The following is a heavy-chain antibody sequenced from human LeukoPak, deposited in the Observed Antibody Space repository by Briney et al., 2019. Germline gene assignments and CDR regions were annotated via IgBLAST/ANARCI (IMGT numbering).Heavy chain of an antibody. J-gene: IGHJ6*04. CDR1: GFTFSSYS. CDR2: ISSSSSYI. D-gene: IGHD3-10*02. CDR3: AELGITMIGGV. V-gene: IGHV3-21*01. Sequence: GGSLRLSCAASGFTFSSYSMNWVCQAPGKGLEWVSSISSSSSYIYYVDSVKGRFTISRDNAKNSLYLQMNSLRAEDTAVYYCAELGITMIGGVWGKGTTVTISS.